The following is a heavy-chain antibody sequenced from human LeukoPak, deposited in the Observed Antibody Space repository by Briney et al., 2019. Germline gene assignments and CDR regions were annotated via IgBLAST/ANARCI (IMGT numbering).Heavy chain of an antibody. CDR3: ARCSDFWSGSKGYYYYMDV. D-gene: IGHD3-3*01. Sequence: SVKVSCKASGGTFSSYAISWVRQAPEQGLEWMGGIIPIFGTANYAQKFQGRVTITADESTSTAYMELSSLRSEDTAVYYCARCSDFWSGSKGYYYYMDVWGKGTTVTVSS. CDR2: IIPIFGTA. V-gene: IGHV1-69*13. J-gene: IGHJ6*03. CDR1: GGTFSSYA.